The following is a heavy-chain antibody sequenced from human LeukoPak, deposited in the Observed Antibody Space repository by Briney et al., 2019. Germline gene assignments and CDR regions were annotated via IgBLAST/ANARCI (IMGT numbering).Heavy chain of an antibody. CDR1: GFTFSSYW. V-gene: IGHV3-7*01. CDR2: IKQDGSEK. D-gene: IGHD3-22*01. J-gene: IGHJ3*02. CDR3: ARDVAEYYYDSSGYDDAFDI. Sequence: GGSPRLSCAASGFTFSSYWMSWVRQAPGKGLEWVANIKQDGSEKYYVDSVKGRFTISRDNAKNSLYLQMNSLRAEDTAVYYCARDVAEYYYDSSGYDDAFDIWGQGTMVTVSS.